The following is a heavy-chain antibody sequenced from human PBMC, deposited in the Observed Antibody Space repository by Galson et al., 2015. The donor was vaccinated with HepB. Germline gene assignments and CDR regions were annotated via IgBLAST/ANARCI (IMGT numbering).Heavy chain of an antibody. J-gene: IGHJ4*02. Sequence: SLRLSCAASGFTFRSYSMHWVRQAPGKGLEWLSVISYDGSKRYYADSVKGRFTVSRDNSKNTVYLQMNSLRAGDTAVYYCARDLVIYHDSGSCYLWGQGTLVSVSS. CDR3: ARDLVIYHDSGSCYL. D-gene: IGHD3-10*01. V-gene: IGHV3-30*04. CDR1: GFTFRSYS. CDR2: ISYDGSKR.